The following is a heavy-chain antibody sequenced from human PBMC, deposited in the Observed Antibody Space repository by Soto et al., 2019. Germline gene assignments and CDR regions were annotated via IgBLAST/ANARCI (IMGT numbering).Heavy chain of an antibody. CDR2: LYDVDGS. V-gene: IGHV3-53*01. CDR1: GLTVSGKKY. Sequence: SLRLSCAASGLTVSGKKYVAWFRQAPGKGLEWVSALYDVDGSFYSDSVKGRFTTSSNSSKTTVYLQMNDLRPADTAVYYCATWHEREHAYDVWGQGTTVTVSS. D-gene: IGHD1-1*01. J-gene: IGHJ3*01. CDR3: ATWHEREHAYDV.